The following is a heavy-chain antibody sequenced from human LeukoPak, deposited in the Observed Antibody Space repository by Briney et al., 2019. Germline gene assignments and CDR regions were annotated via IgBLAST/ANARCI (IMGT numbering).Heavy chain of an antibody. CDR2: IRSKAYGGTT. V-gene: IGHV3-49*04. Sequence: GGSLRLSCTASGFTFGDYAMSWVRQAPGKGLEWVGFIRSKAYGGTTEYAASVKGRFTISRDDSKSIAYLQMNSLKTEDTAVYYCTREGGEEYCSSTSCQIYYYYYYGMDVWGQGTTVTVSS. CDR1: GFTFGDYA. CDR3: TREGGEEYCSSTSCQIYYYYYYGMDV. J-gene: IGHJ6*02. D-gene: IGHD2-2*01.